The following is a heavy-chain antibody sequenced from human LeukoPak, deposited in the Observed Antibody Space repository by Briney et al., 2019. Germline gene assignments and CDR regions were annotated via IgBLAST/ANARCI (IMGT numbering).Heavy chain of an antibody. CDR1: GFTFSSYE. V-gene: IGHV3-21*05. Sequence: GGSLRLSYAASGFTFSSYEMNWVRQAPGKGLEWVSYISSSSSYIYYADSVKGRFTISRDNAKNSLYLQMNSLRAEDTAVYYCARGQHRDYYYYGMDVWGQGTTVTVSS. D-gene: IGHD1-14*01. J-gene: IGHJ6*02. CDR3: ARGQHRDYYYYGMDV. CDR2: ISSSSSYI.